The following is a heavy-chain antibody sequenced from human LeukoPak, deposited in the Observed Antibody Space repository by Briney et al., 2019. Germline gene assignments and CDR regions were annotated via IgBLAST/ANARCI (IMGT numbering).Heavy chain of an antibody. CDR1: GGSVSSRDFY. J-gene: IGHJ6*02. CDR3: ARDYASAYYYDSTSYPYGMDV. CDR2: IYSTGGT. V-gene: IGHV4-30-4*01. D-gene: IGHD3-22*01. Sequence: SQTLSLTCTVSGGSVSSRDFYWSWIRQPPGKGLEWIGYIYSTGGTYYNPSLKSRVAISIDTSNNQFSVKLSSVTAADTAVYFCARDYASAYYYDSTSYPYGMDVWGQGTTVTVSS.